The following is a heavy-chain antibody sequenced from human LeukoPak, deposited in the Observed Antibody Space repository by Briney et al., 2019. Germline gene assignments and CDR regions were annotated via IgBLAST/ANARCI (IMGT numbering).Heavy chain of an antibody. J-gene: IGHJ3*02. CDR2: ISAYNGNT. D-gene: IGHD3-10*01. CDR1: DYTFTSYD. Sequence: ASVKVSCKASDYTFTSYDVSWVRQAPGQGLEWMGWISAYNGNTNYAQKFQGRVTITADKSTSTAYMELSSLRSEDTAVYYCARAGALDTGAFDIWGQGTMVTVSS. V-gene: IGHV1-18*01. CDR3: ARAGALDTGAFDI.